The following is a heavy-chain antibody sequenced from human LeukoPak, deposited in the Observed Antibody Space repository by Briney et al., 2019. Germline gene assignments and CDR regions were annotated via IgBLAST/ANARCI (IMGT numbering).Heavy chain of an antibody. CDR1: GGSISSYY. D-gene: IGHD6-13*01. J-gene: IGHJ6*03. CDR3: ARSPAGKGDYYYYMDV. V-gene: IGHV4-59*01. Sequence: SETLSLTCTVSGGSISSYYWSWIRQPPGKGLEWIGYIYYSGSTNYNPSLKSRVTISVDTSKNQFSLKLSSVTAADTAGYYCARSPAGKGDYYYYMDVWGKGTTVTVSS. CDR2: IYYSGST.